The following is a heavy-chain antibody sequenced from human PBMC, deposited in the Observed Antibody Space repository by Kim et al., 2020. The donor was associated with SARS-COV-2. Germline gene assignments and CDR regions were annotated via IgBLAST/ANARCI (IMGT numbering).Heavy chain of an antibody. V-gene: IGHV3-7*01. D-gene: IGHD3-3*01. CDR1: GFPFSIYR. CDR2: KKQDGSEQ. J-gene: IGHJ4*01. Sequence: GGSLRLSCAVSGFPFSIYRMSWVRQAPGKGPEWVAQKKQDGSEQYYVDSVKGRFTISRDNARNSLHQEMTRLRVEDTAMYYCARDSSWNQHLDFFQFDY. CDR3: ARDSSWNQHLDFFQFDY.